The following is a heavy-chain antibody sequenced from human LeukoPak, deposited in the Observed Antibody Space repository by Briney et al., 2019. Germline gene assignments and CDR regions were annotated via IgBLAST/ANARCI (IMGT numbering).Heavy chain of an antibody. CDR1: GFTFSSYA. J-gene: IGHJ4*02. V-gene: IGHV3-23*01. CDR3: AKSKGNSGYDSFIFDY. CDR2: ISGSGGST. D-gene: IGHD5-12*01. Sequence: QPGGSLRLSCAASGFTFSSYAMSWVRQAPGKGLEWVSAISGSGGSTYYADSVKGRFTISRDNSKNTLYLQMNSLGAEDTAVYYCAKSKGNSGYDSFIFDYWGQGTLVTVSS.